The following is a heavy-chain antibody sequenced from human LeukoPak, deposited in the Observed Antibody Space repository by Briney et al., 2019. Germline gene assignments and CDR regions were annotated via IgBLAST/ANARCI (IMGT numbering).Heavy chain of an antibody. J-gene: IGHJ4*02. CDR3: TKSPRWAAAPDY. Sequence: GGSLRLSCAASGFTFSSYWMSWVRQAPGKGLEWVANIKQDGGEQNYAESVKGRFTISRDNAKNSLYLQMNSLRAEDTALYYCTKSPRWAAAPDYWGRGTLVTVSS. CDR2: IKQDGGEQ. CDR1: GFTFSSYW. D-gene: IGHD6-13*01. V-gene: IGHV3-7*03.